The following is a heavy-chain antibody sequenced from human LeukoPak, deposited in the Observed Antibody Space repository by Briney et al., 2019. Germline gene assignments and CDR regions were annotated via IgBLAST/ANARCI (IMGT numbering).Heavy chain of an antibody. CDR1: TFALRNYW. D-gene: IGHD6-19*01. CDR2: ITSEGISS. J-gene: IGHJ4*02. CDR3: AKVRWDNSGWYYLDN. V-gene: IGHV3-74*03. Sequence: PGGSLRLSCTGSTFALRNYWIHWVRQVPGKGLEWISRITSEGISSSYADSVKGRFTISRDNSKNTLYLQMNSLTDEDTAVYYCAKVRWDNSGWYYLDNWGQGTLVTVSS.